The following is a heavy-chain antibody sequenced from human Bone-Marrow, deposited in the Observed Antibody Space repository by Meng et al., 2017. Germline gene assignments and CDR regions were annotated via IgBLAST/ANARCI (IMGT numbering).Heavy chain of an antibody. V-gene: IGHV3-30*18. CDR3: AKDIGVLGTVDY. CDR1: GFTFSSYG. Sequence: QVQLVESGGGVVQPGRSLRLSCAASGFTFSSYGMHWVRQAPGKGLEWVAVISYDGSNKYHADSVKGRFTISRDNSKNTLYLQMNRLRAEDTAVYYCAKDIGVLGTVDYWGQGTLVTVSS. D-gene: IGHD7-27*01. J-gene: IGHJ4*02. CDR2: ISYDGSNK.